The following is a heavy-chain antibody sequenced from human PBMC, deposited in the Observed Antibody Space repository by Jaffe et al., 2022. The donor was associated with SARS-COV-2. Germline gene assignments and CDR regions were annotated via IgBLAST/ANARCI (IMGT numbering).Heavy chain of an antibody. D-gene: IGHD4-17*01. CDR3: VKIGTGAYGSRNYFDC. CDR1: GFTFSTYA. CDR2: ISSHGGST. V-gene: IGHV3-64D*09. J-gene: IGHJ4*02. Sequence: EVHLVESGGGLVQVGGSLRLSCSASGFTFSTYAIHWVRQAPGKGPEYVSAISSHGGSTYYGDSVKGRFTISRDNSKNTLFLQMNSLRLEDTAVYYCVKIGTGAYGSRNYFDCWGQGTLVTVSA.